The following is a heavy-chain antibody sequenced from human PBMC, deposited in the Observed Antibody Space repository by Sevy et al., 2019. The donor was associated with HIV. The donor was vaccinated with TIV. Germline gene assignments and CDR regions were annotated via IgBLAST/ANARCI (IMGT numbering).Heavy chain of an antibody. V-gene: IGHV3-30-3*01. CDR2: ISYDGSNE. Sequence: GGSLRLSCAASGFTFSGNSMHWVLQAPGKGLEWVAVISYDGSNEYYADSVKGRFTISRDNFKNTLYLQMNSLRTEDTAVYYCKSGGNYAYFIYWGQGALVTVSS. CDR3: KSGGNYAYFIY. D-gene: IGHD1-7*01. J-gene: IGHJ4*02. CDR1: GFTFSGNS.